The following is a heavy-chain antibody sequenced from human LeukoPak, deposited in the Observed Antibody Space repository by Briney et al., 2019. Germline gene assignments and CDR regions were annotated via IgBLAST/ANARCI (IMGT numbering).Heavy chain of an antibody. D-gene: IGHD3-3*01. CDR2: FYSSGST. V-gene: IGHV4-59*08. Sequence: SETLSLTCTVSGGFISSYYWSWIRQPPGKGREWIGYFYSSGSTNYNPSLKSRVTISVDTSKNQFSMKLSSVTAADTAVYYCARQRFLEWYFDYWGQGTLVTVSS. CDR3: ARQRFLEWYFDY. J-gene: IGHJ4*02. CDR1: GGFISSYY.